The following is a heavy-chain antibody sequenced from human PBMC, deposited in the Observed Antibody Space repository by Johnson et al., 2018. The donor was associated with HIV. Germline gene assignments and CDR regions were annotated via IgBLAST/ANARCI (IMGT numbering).Heavy chain of an antibody. CDR2: INWNGGST. J-gene: IGHJ3*02. D-gene: IGHD3-16*01. CDR1: GFSFTDAW. Sequence: VQLVESGGGLVKPGGSLRLSCAASGFSFTDAWMNWVRQAPGKGLEWVSGINWNGGSTGYADSVKGRFTISRNNAKNSLYLQMNSLSAEDTDLFYCAKDKQGVLDAFDNWGQGTMVTVSS. V-gene: IGHV3-20*04. CDR3: AKDKQGVLDAFDN.